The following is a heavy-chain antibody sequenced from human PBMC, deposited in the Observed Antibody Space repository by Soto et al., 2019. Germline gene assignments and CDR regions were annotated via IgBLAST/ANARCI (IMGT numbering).Heavy chain of an antibody. CDR3: ARGRVYVWGSYRYTPFDAFDI. CDR1: GGSTSSSSYY. D-gene: IGHD3-16*02. V-gene: IGHV4-39*01. Sequence: SETLSLTCTVSGGSTSSSSYYWGWIRQPPGKGLEWIGSIYYSGSTYYNPSLKSRVTISVDTSKNQFSLKLSSVTAADTAVYYCARGRVYVWGSYRYTPFDAFDIWGQGTMVTVSS. J-gene: IGHJ3*02. CDR2: IYYSGST.